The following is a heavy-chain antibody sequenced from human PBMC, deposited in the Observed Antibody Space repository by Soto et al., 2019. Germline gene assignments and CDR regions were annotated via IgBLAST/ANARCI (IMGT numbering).Heavy chain of an antibody. D-gene: IGHD2-15*01. CDR1: GFPFSSYG. CDR2: ISYDGSNK. Sequence: QVQLVESGGGVVQPGRSLRLSCAASGFPFSSYGMHWVRQAPGKGLEWVAHISYDGSNKDYTDSVKGRFTISRDNSKNMLYLQRRRLRAGDTAVYYCAGGQYYFDYCGQGTRVCVAS. V-gene: IGHV3-30*03. J-gene: IGHJ4*02. CDR3: AGGQYYFDY.